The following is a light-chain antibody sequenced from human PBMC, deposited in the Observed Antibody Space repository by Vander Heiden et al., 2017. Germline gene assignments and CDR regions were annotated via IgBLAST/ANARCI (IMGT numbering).Light chain of an antibody. CDR2: QDR. J-gene: IGLJ2*01. CDR1: KLGNKD. Sequence: YEVTQPPSVSVSPGQTARITCSGDKLGNKDDCWYQQKTGQSPVLVLYQDRKRPSGIPGRFSGSNSGNTATLTISGAQAMDEADYYCQAWDSRTVVFGGGTKLTVL. CDR3: QAWDSRTVV. V-gene: IGLV3-1*01.